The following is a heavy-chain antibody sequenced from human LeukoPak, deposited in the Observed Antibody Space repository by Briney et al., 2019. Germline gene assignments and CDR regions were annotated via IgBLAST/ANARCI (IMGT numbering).Heavy chain of an antibody. Sequence: ASVKVSCKASGYTFTRYYMHWVRQAPGQGLEWMGIIDPSGGSTSYAQNFQGGVTMTRDTSTSTVYMELSSLRSEDTAVYYCARNPVTTKYFDYWGQGTLVTVSS. CDR3: ARNPVTTKYFDY. J-gene: IGHJ4*02. V-gene: IGHV1-46*01. CDR1: GYTFTRYY. D-gene: IGHD4-17*01. CDR2: IDPSGGST.